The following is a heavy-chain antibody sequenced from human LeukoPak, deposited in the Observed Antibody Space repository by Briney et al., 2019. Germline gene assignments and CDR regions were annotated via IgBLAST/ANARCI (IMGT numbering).Heavy chain of an antibody. CDR3: AKDRYSGSPYYFDY. Sequence: GGSLRLSCAASGFTFSSYAMSWVRRAPGKGLEWVSGISGSGGSTYYADSVKGRFTISRDNSQNTLYLQMNRLRAEDSAVYYCAKDRYSGSPYYFDYWGQGTLVTVSS. D-gene: IGHD1-26*01. J-gene: IGHJ4*02. CDR2: ISGSGGST. CDR1: GFTFSSYA. V-gene: IGHV3-23*01.